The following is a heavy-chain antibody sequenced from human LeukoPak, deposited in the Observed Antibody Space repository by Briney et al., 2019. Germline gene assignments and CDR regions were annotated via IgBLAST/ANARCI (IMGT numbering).Heavy chain of an antibody. D-gene: IGHD2-21*02. CDR2: IRYDGSNK. V-gene: IGHV3-30*02. CDR1: GFTFSSYG. Sequence: PGGSLRLSCAASGFTFSSYGMHWVRQAPGKGLEWVAFIRYDGSNKYYADSVKGRFTISRDNSKNTLYLQMNSLRAEDTAVYYCAKGVVTASAFRSDYYYMDVWGKGTTVTISS. J-gene: IGHJ6*03. CDR3: AKGVVTASAFRSDYYYMDV.